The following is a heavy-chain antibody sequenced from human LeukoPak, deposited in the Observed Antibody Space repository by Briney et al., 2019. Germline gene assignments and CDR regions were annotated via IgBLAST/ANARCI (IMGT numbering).Heavy chain of an antibody. CDR3: ARVSGYDWESFYDY. CDR2: IYYSGNT. V-gene: IGHV4-39*07. Sequence: PSETLSLTCTVSGDSISTSNSYWGWIRQPPGKGLEWIGSIYYSGNTYYNASLKSRVTISVGTSKNQFSLKLSSVTAADTAVYYCARVSGYDWESFYDYWGQGTLVTVSS. J-gene: IGHJ4*02. D-gene: IGHD5-12*01. CDR1: GDSISTSNSY.